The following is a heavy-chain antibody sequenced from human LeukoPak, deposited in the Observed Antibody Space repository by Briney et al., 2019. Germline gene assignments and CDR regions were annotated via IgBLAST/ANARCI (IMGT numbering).Heavy chain of an antibody. CDR2: VYPKTGGT. J-gene: IGHJ4*02. CDR3: ARDLSSYVISDDY. CDR1: GYTFSDYY. Sequence: WASVKVSCKTSGYTFSDYYIHWVRQAPGQGLEGMGGVYPKTGGTNYAREFEGRVTMTRDTSISTAYMELSRLTSDDTAVYYCARDLSSYVISDDYWGQGTLVTVSS. V-gene: IGHV1-2*02. D-gene: IGHD3-16*01.